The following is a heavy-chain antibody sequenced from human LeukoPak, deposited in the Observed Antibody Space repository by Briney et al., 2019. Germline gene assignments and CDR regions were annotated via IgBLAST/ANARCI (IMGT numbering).Heavy chain of an antibody. CDR3: AVTALDNWFDH. Sequence: RGESLRISCKGAGYNFTKFWLGWVRQKPGKGLEWMGIIFPGDSDTRYSPSFEGQVTISADKSLSTAYLQWTSLKVSDTAMYYCAVTALDNWFDHWGQGTLVTVSS. CDR2: IFPGDSDT. J-gene: IGHJ5*02. V-gene: IGHV5-51*01. D-gene: IGHD2-21*02. CDR1: GYNFTKFW.